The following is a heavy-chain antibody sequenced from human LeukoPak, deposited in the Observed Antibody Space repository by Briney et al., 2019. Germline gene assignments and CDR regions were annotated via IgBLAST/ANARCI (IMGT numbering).Heavy chain of an antibody. CDR2: ISYDGSNK. V-gene: IGHV3-30-3*01. J-gene: IGHJ6*02. CDR1: GFTFSSYA. D-gene: IGHD6-19*01. Sequence: GRSLRLSCAASGFTFSSYAMHWVRQAPGKGLEWVAVISYDGSNKYYADSVKGRFTISRDNSKNTLYLQMNSLRAEDTAVYYCARDTIAVAGTDYYYGMDVWGQGTTVTVSS. CDR3: ARDTIAVAGTDYYYGMDV.